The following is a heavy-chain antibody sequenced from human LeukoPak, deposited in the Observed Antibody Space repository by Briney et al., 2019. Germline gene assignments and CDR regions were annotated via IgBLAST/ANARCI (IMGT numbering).Heavy chain of an antibody. CDR3: ARDPEELSFDY. D-gene: IGHD1-7*01. V-gene: IGHV3-30*03. Sequence: QAGGSLRLSCAASGFTFSSYWMSWVRQAPGKGLEWVAVISYDGSNKYYADSVKGRFTISRDNSKNTPYLQMNSLRAEDTAVYYCARDPEELSFDYWGQGTLVTVSS. CDR1: GFTFSSYW. J-gene: IGHJ4*02. CDR2: ISYDGSNK.